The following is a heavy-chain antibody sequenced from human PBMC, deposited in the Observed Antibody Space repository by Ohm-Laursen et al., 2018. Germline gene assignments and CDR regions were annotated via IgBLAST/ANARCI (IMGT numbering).Heavy chain of an antibody. CDR3: ARGFSGWWGRIDY. Sequence: TLSLTCPVSGGSISPHYWSWIRQSPEKGLEWIGYISYSGTSEHNPSLKSRVTISVDTSKNQFSLKLSSVTAADTAVYYCARGFSGWWGRIDYWGQGILVTVSS. CDR2: ISYSGTS. J-gene: IGHJ4*02. CDR1: GGSISPHY. D-gene: IGHD6-19*01. V-gene: IGHV4-59*11.